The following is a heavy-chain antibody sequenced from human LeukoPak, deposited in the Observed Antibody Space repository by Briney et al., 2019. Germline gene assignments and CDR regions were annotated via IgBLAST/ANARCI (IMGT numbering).Heavy chain of an antibody. CDR1: GGTFSSYA. V-gene: IGHV1-69*01. CDR3: ARDLGYCSSTSCYGDSDWFDP. D-gene: IGHD2-2*01. J-gene: IGHJ5*02. CDR2: IIPIFGTA. Sequence: SVKVSCKASGGTFSSYAISWVRQAPGQGLEWMGGIIPIFGTANYAQKFQGRVTITADESTSTAYMELSSLRSEDTAVYYCARDLGYCSSTSCYGDSDWFDPWGQGTLFTVSS.